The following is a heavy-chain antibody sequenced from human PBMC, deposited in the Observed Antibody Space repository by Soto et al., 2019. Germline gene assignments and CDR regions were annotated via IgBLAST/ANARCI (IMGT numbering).Heavy chain of an antibody. CDR1: GFSFSSYD. CDR3: ARQGEVLDF. J-gene: IGHJ4*02. D-gene: IGHD2-8*02. Sequence: LRLSCAVSGFSFSSYDMHWVRQAPGKGLEWVAVLWYDESNEYYADSVKGRLTISSDISKNTLFLQMTSLKASDTAMYYCARQGEVLDFWGPGTLVTVSS. CDR2: LWYDESNE. V-gene: IGHV3-33*01.